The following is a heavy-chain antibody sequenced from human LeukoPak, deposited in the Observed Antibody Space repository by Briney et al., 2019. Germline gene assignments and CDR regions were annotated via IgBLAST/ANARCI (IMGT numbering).Heavy chain of an antibody. V-gene: IGHV1-2*02. CDR2: INPNTGGT. Sequence: ASVKVSCTASGYTFTGYYMHWVRQAPGQGLEWMGWINPNTGGTNYAQKFQGRVTMTTDRSITTVYMELSGLRSDDTAIYYCAKGEAVSATWDYWGQGTLVTVSS. CDR1: GYTFTGYY. D-gene: IGHD6-19*01. CDR3: AKGEAVSATWDY. J-gene: IGHJ4*02.